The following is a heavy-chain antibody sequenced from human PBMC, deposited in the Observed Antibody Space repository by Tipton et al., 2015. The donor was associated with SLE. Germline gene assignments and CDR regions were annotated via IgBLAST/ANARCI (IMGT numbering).Heavy chain of an antibody. V-gene: IGHV3-53*01. D-gene: IGHD6-13*01. CDR3: ARSSSDTWYGWFDP. J-gene: IGHJ5*02. CDR2: IYSGGST. Sequence: GSLRLSCAASGFIVSDYYMSWVRLAPGKGLEWVSVIYSGGSTYYSDTVKGRFTISRDNSKNTLYLQMNSLRAEDTAEYYCARSSSDTWYGWFDPWGQGTLVTVSS. CDR1: GFIVSDYY.